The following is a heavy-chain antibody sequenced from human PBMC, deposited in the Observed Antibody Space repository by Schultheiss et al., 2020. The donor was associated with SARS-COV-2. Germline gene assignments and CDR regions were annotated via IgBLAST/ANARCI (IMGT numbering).Heavy chain of an antibody. J-gene: IGHJ6*02. CDR1: GFTFSSYS. CDR3: ARDRPPSYSSSTEYYYYYGMDV. V-gene: IGHV3-21*05. CDR2: ISSSSSYI. Sequence: GESLKISCAASGFTFSSYSMNWVRQAPGKGLEWVSYISSSSSYIYYADSVKGRFTISRDNAKNSLYLQMNSLRAEDTAVYYCARDRPPSYSSSTEYYYYYGMDVWGQGTTVTVSS. D-gene: IGHD6-6*01.